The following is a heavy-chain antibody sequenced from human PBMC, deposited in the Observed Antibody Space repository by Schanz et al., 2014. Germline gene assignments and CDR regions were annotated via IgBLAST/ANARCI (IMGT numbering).Heavy chain of an antibody. J-gene: IGHJ3*01. V-gene: IGHV3-21*04. Sequence: VQLVESGGGLVRPGDSLRLSCAASGFTFSSYNINWVRQAPGKGLEYISSISPSSSYIYYADSVKGRFIISRDSSKNTLFLQMNSLRPEDTALYFCARDEGRDGYNLAFDVWGQGTLVTVSS. CDR1: GFTFSSYN. CDR3: ARDEGRDGYNLAFDV. CDR2: ISPSSSYI. D-gene: IGHD5-12*01.